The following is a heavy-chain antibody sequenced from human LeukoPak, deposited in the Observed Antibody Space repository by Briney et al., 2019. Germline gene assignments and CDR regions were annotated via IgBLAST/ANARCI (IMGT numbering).Heavy chain of an antibody. Sequence: SETLSLTCTVSGGSISSYYWCWIRQPPGKGLEWIGYIYYSGSTNYNPSLKSRVTISVDTSKNQFSLKLSSVTAADTAVYYCARDGPPRITIFGVVITNWFDPWGQGTLVTVSS. D-gene: IGHD3-3*01. CDR3: ARDGPPRITIFGVVITNWFDP. V-gene: IGHV4-59*01. J-gene: IGHJ5*02. CDR1: GGSISSYY. CDR2: IYYSGST.